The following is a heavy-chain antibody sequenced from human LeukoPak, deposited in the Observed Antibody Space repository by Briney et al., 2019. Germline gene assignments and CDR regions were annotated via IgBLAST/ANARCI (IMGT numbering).Heavy chain of an antibody. CDR2: ISYDGSNK. J-gene: IGHJ5*02. Sequence: GGSLRLSCAASGFTFSHYAMHWVRQAPGKGLERVAVISYDGSNKYYTDSVKGRFTISRDNSKNTLYLQMNSLRAEDTAVYYCAKDKGCSSGWYLLDPWGQGTQVTVSS. D-gene: IGHD6-19*01. V-gene: IGHV3-30*10. CDR1: GFTFSHYA. CDR3: AKDKGCSSGWYLLDP.